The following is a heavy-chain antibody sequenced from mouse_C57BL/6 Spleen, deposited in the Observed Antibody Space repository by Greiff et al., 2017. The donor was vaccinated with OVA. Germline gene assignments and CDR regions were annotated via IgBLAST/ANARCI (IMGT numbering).Heavy chain of an antibody. J-gene: IGHJ3*01. Sequence: EVQLQQSGPELVKPGASVKISCKASGYSFTGYYMNWVKQSPDKSLEWIGEINPSTGGTTYNQKFKAKATLTVDKSSSTAYMQLKSLTSEDSAVYYCALYSNYLAYWGQGTLVTVSA. D-gene: IGHD2-5*01. CDR3: ALYSNYLAY. CDR1: GYSFTGYY. CDR2: INPSTGGT. V-gene: IGHV1-42*01.